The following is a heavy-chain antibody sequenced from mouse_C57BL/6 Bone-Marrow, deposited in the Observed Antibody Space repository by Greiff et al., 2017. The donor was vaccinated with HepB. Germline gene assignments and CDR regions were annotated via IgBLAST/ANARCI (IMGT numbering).Heavy chain of an antibody. V-gene: IGHV14-4*01. J-gene: IGHJ2*01. CDR1: GFNIKDDY. D-gene: IGHD2-3*01. CDR3: TTYVYDGYPYYFDY. Sequence: EVQLQQSGAELVRPGASVKLSCTASGFNIKDDYMHWVKQRPEQGLEWIGWIDPENGDTEYASKFQGKATITADTSSNTAYLQLSNLTSEDTAVYYCTTYVYDGYPYYFDYWGQGTTLTVSS. CDR2: IDPENGDT.